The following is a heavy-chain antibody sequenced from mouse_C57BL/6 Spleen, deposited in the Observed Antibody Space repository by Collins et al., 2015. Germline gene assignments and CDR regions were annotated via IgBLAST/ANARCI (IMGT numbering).Heavy chain of an antibody. CDR1: DYTFTNYW. CDR3: ARRDYYGSSYIDY. CDR2: IHPNSGST. J-gene: IGHJ2*01. Sequence: QVQLQQPGAEVVKPGASVKLSCKASDYTFTNYWMHWVKQRPGQGLEWIGMIHPNSGSTNYNEKFKSKATLTVDKSSSTAYMQLSSPTSEDSAVYYCARRDYYGSSYIDYWGQGTTLTVSS. V-gene: IGHV1-64*01. D-gene: IGHD1-1*01.